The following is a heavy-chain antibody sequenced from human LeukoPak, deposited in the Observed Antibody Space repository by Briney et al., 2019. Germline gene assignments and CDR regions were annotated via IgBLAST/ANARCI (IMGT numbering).Heavy chain of an antibody. J-gene: IGHJ4*02. D-gene: IGHD3-10*01. CDR3: ARLKKERFGELFSRLTSTPRYYFDY. Sequence: ASVKVSCKASGYTFTSYYMHWVRQAPGQGLEWMGIINPSGGSTSYAQKFQGRVTMTRDTSKNNFSLKLSSVTAADTAVYYCARLKKERFGELFSRLTSTPRYYFDYWGQGTLVTVSS. CDR1: GYTFTSYY. V-gene: IGHV1-46*01. CDR2: INPSGGST.